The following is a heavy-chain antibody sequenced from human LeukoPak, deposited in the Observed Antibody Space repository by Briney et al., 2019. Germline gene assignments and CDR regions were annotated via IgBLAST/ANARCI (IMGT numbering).Heavy chain of an antibody. Sequence: GSSVKVSCKASGGTFSSYAISWVRQAPGQGLEWMGGIIPIFGTANYAQKFQGRVTITTDESTSTAYMELSSLRSEDTAAYYCAREGSGYYYDSSGYRGPFDYWGQGTLVTVSS. CDR2: IIPIFGTA. CDR3: AREGSGYYYDSSGYRGPFDY. V-gene: IGHV1-69*05. J-gene: IGHJ4*02. D-gene: IGHD3-22*01. CDR1: GGTFSSYA.